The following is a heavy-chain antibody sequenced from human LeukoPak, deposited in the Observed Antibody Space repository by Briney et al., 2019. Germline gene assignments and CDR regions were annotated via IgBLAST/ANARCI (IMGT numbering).Heavy chain of an antibody. Sequence: GASVKVSCKASGGTFSSYAISWVRQAPGQRLEWMGWINAGNGNTKYSQKFQGRVTITRDTSASTAYMELSSLRSEDTAVYYCARAGRSGRLLYCTNGVCYAPNWFDPWGQGTLVTVSS. J-gene: IGHJ5*02. D-gene: IGHD2-8*01. CDR3: ARAGRSGRLLYCTNGVCYAPNWFDP. CDR1: GGTFSSYA. V-gene: IGHV1-3*01. CDR2: INAGNGNT.